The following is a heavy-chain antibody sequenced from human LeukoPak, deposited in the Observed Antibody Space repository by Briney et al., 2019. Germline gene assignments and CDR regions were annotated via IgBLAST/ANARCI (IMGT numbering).Heavy chain of an antibody. J-gene: IGHJ4*02. Sequence: GGSLRLSCAASGFTFDDFAMHWVRQAPGKGLEWVSSINWDSGNKRYADSVKGRFTISRDNAKNSLYLQMNSLRPEDTAFYYCARGFYCSSTSCYHYFDYWGQGTLVTVSS. CDR2: INWDSGNK. CDR3: ARGFYCSSTSCYHYFDY. D-gene: IGHD2-2*01. CDR1: GFTFDDFA. V-gene: IGHV3-9*01.